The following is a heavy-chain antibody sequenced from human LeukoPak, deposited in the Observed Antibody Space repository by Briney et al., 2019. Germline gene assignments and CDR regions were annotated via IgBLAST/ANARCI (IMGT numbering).Heavy chain of an antibody. V-gene: IGHV1-8*01. CDR3: ARGQLRYFDWLLEDYYYYGMDV. CDR2: MNPNSGNT. J-gene: IGHJ6*02. D-gene: IGHD3-9*01. Sequence: ASVKVSCKASGYTFTSYDINWVRQAPGQGLEWMGWMNPNSGNTGYAQKFQGRVTMTRNTSISTAYMELSSLRSEDTAVYYCARGQLRYFDWLLEDYYYYGMDVWGQGTTVTVSS. CDR1: GYTFTSYD.